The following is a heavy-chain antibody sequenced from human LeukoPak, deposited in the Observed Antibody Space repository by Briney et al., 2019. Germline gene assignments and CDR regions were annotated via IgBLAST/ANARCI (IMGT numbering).Heavy chain of an antibody. J-gene: IGHJ6*04. CDR3: ARGGSGWPQIYYGIGV. CDR1: GDSVSSNSAA. Sequence: SQTLSLTCAISGDSVSSNSAAWNWIRQSSSRGLEWLGRTYYRSKWYNDYAVSVKSRITINPDTSKNQFSLQLNSVTPEDTAVYYCARGGSGWPQIYYGIGVWGKGTTVTVSS. D-gene: IGHD6-19*01. V-gene: IGHV6-1*01. CDR2: TYYRSKWYN.